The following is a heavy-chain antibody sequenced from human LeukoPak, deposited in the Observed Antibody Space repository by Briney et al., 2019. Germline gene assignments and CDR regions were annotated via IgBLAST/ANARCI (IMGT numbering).Heavy chain of an antibody. Sequence: ASVKVSCKASGYTFTTFGISWVRQAPGQGLEWMGWISPYNGNTNYAEKVQGRVTMTTDTYTRTAFMELGSLTSDDTAVYYCARELSYYGSGNYYQGRGYYFDYWGQGTLLTVSS. D-gene: IGHD3-10*01. CDR3: ARELSYYGSGNYYQGRGYYFDY. CDR1: GYTFTTFG. J-gene: IGHJ4*02. V-gene: IGHV1-18*01. CDR2: ISPYNGNT.